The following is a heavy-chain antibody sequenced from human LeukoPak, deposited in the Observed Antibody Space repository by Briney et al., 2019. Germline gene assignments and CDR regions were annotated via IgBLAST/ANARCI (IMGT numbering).Heavy chain of an antibody. Sequence: GGSLRLSCSASGFTFSSYSMNWVRQAPGKGLEWVSYISSSSSTIYYADSVKGRFTISRDNAKNSLYLQMNSLRAEDTAVYYCASYDILTGYTRPFDYWGQGTLVTVSS. CDR2: ISSSSSTI. D-gene: IGHD3-9*01. V-gene: IGHV3-48*04. CDR3: ASYDILTGYTRPFDY. J-gene: IGHJ4*02. CDR1: GFTFSSYS.